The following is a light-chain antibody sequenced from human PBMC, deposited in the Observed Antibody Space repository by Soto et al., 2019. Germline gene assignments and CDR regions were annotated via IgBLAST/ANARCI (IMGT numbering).Light chain of an antibody. CDR2: AVY. V-gene: IGLV2-11*01. CDR1: SSDVGGNNY. J-gene: IGLJ3*02. CDR3: CSYAGSNTLV. Sequence: QSALTQPRSVSGSPGQSVTISCTRTSSDVGGNNYVTWYQQHAGKAPKLTIYAVYKRPSDVPDRLSGSKSGNTASLTISGLQAEDEAEYDCCSYAGSNTLVFGGGTKLTVL.